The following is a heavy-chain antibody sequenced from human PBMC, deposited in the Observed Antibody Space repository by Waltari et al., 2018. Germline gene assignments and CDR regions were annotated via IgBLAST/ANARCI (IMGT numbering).Heavy chain of an antibody. V-gene: IGHV4-61*09. Sequence: VQLQASGPGLVQPSQTLSLTCTVSGDSITSRDYYWTWIRQPAGKGLEWIGYIYSDGITNYNPSLIGRLTMSLDTSKTQFSLKLSFVTAADTAVYYCARGELGLRRFDYWGRGALVTVSS. D-gene: IGHD7-27*01. CDR3: ARGELGLRRFDY. CDR1: GDSITSRDYY. J-gene: IGHJ4*02. CDR2: IYSDGIT.